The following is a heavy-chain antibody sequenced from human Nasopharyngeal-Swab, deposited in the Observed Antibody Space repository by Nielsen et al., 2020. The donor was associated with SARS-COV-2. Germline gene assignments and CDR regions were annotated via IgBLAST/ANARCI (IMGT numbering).Heavy chain of an antibody. D-gene: IGHD2-15*01. CDR2: IYYSGST. J-gene: IGHJ5*02. V-gene: IGHV4-59*01. CDR3: ARDQVYCSGGSCYPYNWFDP. Sequence: SETLSLNSAVYGGSFSGYYWSWIRQPPGKGLEWIGYIYYSGSTNYNPSLKSRVTISVDTSKNQFSLKLSSVTAADTAVYYCARDQVYCSGGSCYPYNWFDPWGQGTLVTVSS. CDR1: GGSFSGYY.